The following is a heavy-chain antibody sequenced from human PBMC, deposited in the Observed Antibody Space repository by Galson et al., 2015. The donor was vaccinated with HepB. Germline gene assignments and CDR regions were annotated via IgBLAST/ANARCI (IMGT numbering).Heavy chain of an antibody. J-gene: IGHJ6*02. CDR1: GFIFSSYS. V-gene: IGHV3-21*01. CDR2: ISHSSTYI. D-gene: IGHD3-10*01. CDR3: ARDGFGEFDGMDV. Sequence: SLRLSCAASGFIFSSYSMNWVRQAPGQGLEWVSAISHSSTYIYYTDSVKGRFTISRDNAKHSLYLQMNCLTAEDSAVYYCARDGFGEFDGMDVWGQGTTVTVSS.